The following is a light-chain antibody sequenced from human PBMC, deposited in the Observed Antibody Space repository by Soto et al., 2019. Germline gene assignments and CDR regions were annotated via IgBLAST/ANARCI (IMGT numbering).Light chain of an antibody. Sequence: DIQMTQSPSTLSGSLGDRVTITCRASQSISSYLNWYQQKPGKAPKLLIYAASSLQSGVPSRFSGSGSGTDFTLTISSLQPEDFATYYCQQSYSTPLTFGGGTKVDIK. J-gene: IGKJ4*01. CDR3: QQSYSTPLT. CDR1: QSISSY. V-gene: IGKV1-39*01. CDR2: AAS.